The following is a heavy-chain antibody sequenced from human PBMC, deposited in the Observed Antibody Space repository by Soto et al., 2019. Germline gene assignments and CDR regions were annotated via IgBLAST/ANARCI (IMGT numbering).Heavy chain of an antibody. D-gene: IGHD3-22*01. CDR1: GFTVRSHY. CDR3: ARGIVSPYWYFDL. J-gene: IGHJ2*01. V-gene: IGHV3-53*01. CDR2: IYSGGST. Sequence: EVQLVESGGGLIQPGGSLRLSCAASGFTVRSHYMTWVRQAPGKGLEWVSVIYSGGSTYYADSVKGRFTISRDNSKNTLYLQMNSLSAEDTAVYYCARGIVSPYWYFDLWGRGTLVTVSS.